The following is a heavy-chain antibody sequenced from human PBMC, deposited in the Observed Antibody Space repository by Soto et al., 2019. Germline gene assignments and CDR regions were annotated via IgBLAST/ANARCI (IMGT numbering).Heavy chain of an antibody. CDR1: GYTFTSYY. J-gene: IGHJ4*02. V-gene: IGHV1-46*01. Sequence: ASVKVSCKASGYTFTSYYMHWVQQAPGQGLEWMGIINPSGGSTSYAQKFQGRVTMTRDTSTSTVYMELSSLRSEDTAVYYCARALTGTTWFDYWGQGTLVTVSS. CDR3: ARALTGTTWFDY. CDR2: INPSGGST. D-gene: IGHD1-20*01.